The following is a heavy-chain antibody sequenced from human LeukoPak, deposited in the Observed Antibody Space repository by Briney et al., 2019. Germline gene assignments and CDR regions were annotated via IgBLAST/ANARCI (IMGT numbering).Heavy chain of an antibody. CDR2: ISSSSSTI. J-gene: IGHJ4*02. Sequence: PGGSLRLSCAASGFTFSSYSMNWVRQAPGKGLEWLSYISSSSSTIYYADSVKGRFTISRDNAKNSLSLQMNSLRAEDTAVYYCARDRAVAGFIDYRGQGTLVTVSS. CDR1: GFTFSSYS. V-gene: IGHV3-48*04. D-gene: IGHD6-19*01. CDR3: ARDRAVAGFIDY.